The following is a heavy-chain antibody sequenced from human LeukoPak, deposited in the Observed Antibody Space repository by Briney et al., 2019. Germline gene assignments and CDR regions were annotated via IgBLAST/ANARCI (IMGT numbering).Heavy chain of an antibody. Sequence: PSETLSLTCAVYGGSFSGYYWSWIRQPPGKGLEWIGEINHSGSTNYNPSLKSRVTISVDKSKNQFSLKLSFVTAADTAVYYCARWVGYCSSTSCYMDYWGQGTLVTVSS. CDR3: ARWVGYCSSTSCYMDY. J-gene: IGHJ4*02. CDR2: INHSGST. CDR1: GGSFSGYY. D-gene: IGHD2-2*02. V-gene: IGHV4-34*01.